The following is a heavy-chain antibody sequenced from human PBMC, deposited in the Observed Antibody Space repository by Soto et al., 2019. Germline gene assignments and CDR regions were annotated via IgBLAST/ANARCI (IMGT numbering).Heavy chain of an antibody. D-gene: IGHD6-19*01. CDR3: ATLKFRGYSSGWYSG. CDR2: FDPEDGET. J-gene: IGHJ4*02. V-gene: IGHV1-24*01. Sequence: ASVEVSCKVSGYTLTELSIHWVRQAPGKGLEWMGGFDPEDGETIYAQKFQGRVTMTEDTSTDTAYMELSSLRYEDTAVYYCATLKFRGYSSGWYSGWGQGSLVTVSS. CDR1: GYTLTELS.